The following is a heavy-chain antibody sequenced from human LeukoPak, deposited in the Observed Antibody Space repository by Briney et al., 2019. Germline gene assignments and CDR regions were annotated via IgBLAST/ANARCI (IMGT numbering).Heavy chain of an antibody. CDR3: VRGYSFGPYGMDV. D-gene: IGHD2-15*01. V-gene: IGHV3-64D*09. CDR2: ISDSGGST. Sequence: GGSLRPSCSASGFRFSSYAMHWVRQAPGKGLEYVSAISDSGGSTYYADSVKGRFTISRDNSKNTLYLQMSSLRAEDTAVYFCVRGYSFGPYGMDVWGQGTTVTVSS. CDR1: GFRFSSYA. J-gene: IGHJ6*02.